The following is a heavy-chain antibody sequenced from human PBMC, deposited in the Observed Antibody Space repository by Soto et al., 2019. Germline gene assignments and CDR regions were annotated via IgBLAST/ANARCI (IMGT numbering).Heavy chain of an antibody. CDR1: GFTFSSYA. J-gene: IGHJ6*02. CDR3: ARDCSSTSCPTYGMDV. D-gene: IGHD2-2*01. V-gene: IGHV3-30-3*01. CDR2: ISYDGSNK. Sequence: PVGSLRLSCAASGFTFSSYAMHWVRQAPGKGLEWVAVISYDGSNKYYADSVKGRFTISRDNSKNTLYLQMNSLRAEDTAVYYCARDCSSTSCPTYGMDVWGQGTTVTVSS.